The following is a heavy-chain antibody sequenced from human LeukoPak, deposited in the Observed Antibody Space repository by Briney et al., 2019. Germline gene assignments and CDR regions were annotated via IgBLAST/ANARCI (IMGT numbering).Heavy chain of an antibody. Sequence: ASVKVSCKASGYTFTGYYMHWVRQAPGQGLEWMGWINPNSGGTYYAQKFQGRVTMTRDTSISTAYMELSRLRSDDTAVYYCARRPHYGQWFDPWGQGTLVTVSS. V-gene: IGHV1-2*02. CDR2: INPNSGGT. CDR1: GYTFTGYY. CDR3: ARRPHYGQWFDP. D-gene: IGHD4-17*01. J-gene: IGHJ5*02.